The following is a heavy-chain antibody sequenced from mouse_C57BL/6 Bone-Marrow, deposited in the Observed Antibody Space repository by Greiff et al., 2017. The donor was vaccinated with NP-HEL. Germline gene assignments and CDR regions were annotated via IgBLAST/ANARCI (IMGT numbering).Heavy chain of an antibody. Sequence: QVQLQQPGAELVKPGASVKLSCKASGYTFTSYWMQWVKQRPGQGLEWIGEIDPSDSYTNYNQKFKGKATLTVDPSSSTAYMQLSSLTSEDSAVYYCARPDGYDGYYFDYWGQGTTLTVSS. D-gene: IGHD2-2*01. CDR2: IDPSDSYT. CDR3: ARPDGYDGYYFDY. J-gene: IGHJ2*01. V-gene: IGHV1-50*01. CDR1: GYTFTSYW.